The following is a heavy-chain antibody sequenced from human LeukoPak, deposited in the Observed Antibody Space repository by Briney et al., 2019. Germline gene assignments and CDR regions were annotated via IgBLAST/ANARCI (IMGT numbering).Heavy chain of an antibody. CDR2: ISSSSSYI. CDR3: AKVLEQLVPDY. D-gene: IGHD6-6*01. CDR1: GLTFSSYA. V-gene: IGHV3-21*01. Sequence: GGSLRLSCAASGLTFSSYAMSWVRQAPGKGLEWVSYISSSSSYIYYADSGKGRFTISRDNAKSSLYLQMNGRRAEDTAVYYCAKVLEQLVPDYWGQGTLVTVSS. J-gene: IGHJ4*02.